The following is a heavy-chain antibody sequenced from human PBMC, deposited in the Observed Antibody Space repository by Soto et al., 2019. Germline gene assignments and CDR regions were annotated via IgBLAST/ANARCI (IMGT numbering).Heavy chain of an antibody. J-gene: IGHJ3*02. V-gene: IGHV1-69*06. CDR2: IIPIFGKA. CDR1: GGTFSSYA. Sequence: VASVKVSCKASGGTFSSYAISWVRQAPGQGLEWMGGIIPIFGKANYAQKFQGRVTITADKSTSTAYMELSSLRSEDTAVYYCARDSRVGAFDIWGQGTMVTVSS. D-gene: IGHD2-2*01. CDR3: ARDSRVGAFDI.